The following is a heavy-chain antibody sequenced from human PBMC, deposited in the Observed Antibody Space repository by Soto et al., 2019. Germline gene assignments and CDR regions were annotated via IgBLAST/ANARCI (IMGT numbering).Heavy chain of an antibody. CDR1: GFTFTNYA. J-gene: IGHJ4*02. CDR2: ISDKGGST. CDR3: ARLPYSYVSLYFFDF. V-gene: IGHV3-23*01. D-gene: IGHD5-18*01. Sequence: LRLSCAASGFTFTNYAVSWVRQAPGRGLEWVASISDKGGSTKYADSVNGRFTISRDNSRNTLFLQMDGLRAEDTAVYYCARLPYSYVSLYFFDFWGQGTLVTVSS.